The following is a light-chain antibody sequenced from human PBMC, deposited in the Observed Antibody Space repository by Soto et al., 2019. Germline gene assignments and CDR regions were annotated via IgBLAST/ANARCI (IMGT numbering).Light chain of an antibody. J-gene: IGKJ4*01. V-gene: IGKV1-17*01. CDR1: QGISSF. CDR2: AAS. Sequence: IQMTQSPSSLSASVGDRVTITCQASQGISSFLAWYQQKPGKAPKRMIYAASSLQSGVPSRFSGSGSGTEFTLTISSLQPEDFATYYCLQHNSYPLTLGGGTKVDIK. CDR3: LQHNSYPLT.